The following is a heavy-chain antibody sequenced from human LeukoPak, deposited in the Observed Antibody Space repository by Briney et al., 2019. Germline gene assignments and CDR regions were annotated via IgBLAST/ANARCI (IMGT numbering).Heavy chain of an antibody. J-gene: IGHJ4*02. CDR3: ARDLLVYCSGDSCYFDY. D-gene: IGHD2-15*01. CDR2: IYYSGST. Sequence: SETLSLTCTVSGGSISSSSYYWGWIRQPPGKGLEWIGSIYYSGSTYYNPSLKSRVTISVDTSKNQFSLKLSSVTAADTAVYYCARDLLVYCSGDSCYFDYWGQGTLVTVSS. CDR1: GGSISSSSYY. V-gene: IGHV4-39*07.